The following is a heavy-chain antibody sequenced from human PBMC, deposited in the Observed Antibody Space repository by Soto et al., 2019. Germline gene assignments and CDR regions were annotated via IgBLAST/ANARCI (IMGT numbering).Heavy chain of an antibody. V-gene: IGHV4-59*01. Sequence: QVQLQESGPGLVKPSETLSLTCTVSGGSISSYYWSWIRQPPGKGLEWIGYIYYSGSTNYNPSLKGRVTISVDTSKNQSSLKLSSVTAADRAVYYCARVWGGAFVIGAQGTMVTVSS. CDR2: IYYSGST. CDR1: GGSISSYY. D-gene: IGHD3-10*01. CDR3: ARVWGGAFVI. J-gene: IGHJ3*02.